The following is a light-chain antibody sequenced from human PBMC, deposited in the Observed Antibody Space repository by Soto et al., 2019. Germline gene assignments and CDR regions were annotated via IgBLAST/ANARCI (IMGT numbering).Light chain of an antibody. J-gene: IGKJ3*01. CDR3: QQAASFPFT. Sequence: DIQLTQSPASVSAAVGDRINISCRASQPIKPWLAWYQQKPGKDPKLLIYTASTLETGVPSRFSGSGSGTNFTLTISSLQPEDAAIYSCQQAASFPFTFGPGAKV. CDR2: TAS. CDR1: QPIKPW. V-gene: IGKV1-12*02.